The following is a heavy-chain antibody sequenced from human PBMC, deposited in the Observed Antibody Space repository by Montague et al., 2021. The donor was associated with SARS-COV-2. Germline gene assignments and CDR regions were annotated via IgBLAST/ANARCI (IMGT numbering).Heavy chain of an antibody. D-gene: IGHD6-19*01. V-gene: IGHV4-34*01. Sequence: SETLSLTCAVYGGSFSGYYWSWIRQPRGKGLEWIGEINHSGSTNXNPSLKSRVTISVDTSKNQFSLELSSVTAADTAVYYCARGVEQWLWGPNYYYYGMDVWGQGTTVTVSS. CDR3: ARGVEQWLWGPNYYYYGMDV. J-gene: IGHJ6*02. CDR1: GGSFSGYY. CDR2: INHSGST.